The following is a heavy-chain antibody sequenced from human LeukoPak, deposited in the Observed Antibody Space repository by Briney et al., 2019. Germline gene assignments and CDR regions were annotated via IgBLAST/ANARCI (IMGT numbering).Heavy chain of an antibody. Sequence: RASETLSLTCAVYGGSFSGYYWGWIRQPPGKGLEWIGSIYYSGNTYYNPSLKSRVTISVDTSKNQFSLKLTSVTAADTAVYYCARHDILRYLDYWGQGTLVTVSS. D-gene: IGHD3-9*01. J-gene: IGHJ4*02. CDR3: ARHDILRYLDY. CDR1: GGSFSGYY. CDR2: IYYSGNT. V-gene: IGHV4-39*01.